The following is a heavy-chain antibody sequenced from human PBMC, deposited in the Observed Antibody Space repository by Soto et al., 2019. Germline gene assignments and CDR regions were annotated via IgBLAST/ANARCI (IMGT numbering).Heavy chain of an antibody. CDR3: AKDLHRYSSSFDC. V-gene: IGHV3-30*18. Sequence: GGSLRLSCAASGFTFSSYGMHWVRQAPGKGLEWVAVISYDGSNKYYADSVKGRFTISRDNSKNTLYLQMNSLRAEDTAVYYCAKDLHRYSSSFDCWGQGTLVTVSS. CDR2: ISYDGSNK. D-gene: IGHD6-13*01. J-gene: IGHJ4*02. CDR1: GFTFSSYG.